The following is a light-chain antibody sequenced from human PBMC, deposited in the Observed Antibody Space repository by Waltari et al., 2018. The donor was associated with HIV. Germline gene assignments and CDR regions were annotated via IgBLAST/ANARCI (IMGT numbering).Light chain of an antibody. Sequence: VLTQSPVTLSVSPGERAPLSCKASQSVSSNLAWYQQKPGQAPRVLIYGAVIRATGVPARFSGGRSGTEFTLTISGLQSEDFAVYYCQEYNSWPSWAFGQGTKVEVK. V-gene: IGKV3-15*01. CDR1: QSVSSN. CDR2: GAV. CDR3: QEYNSWPSWA. J-gene: IGKJ1*01.